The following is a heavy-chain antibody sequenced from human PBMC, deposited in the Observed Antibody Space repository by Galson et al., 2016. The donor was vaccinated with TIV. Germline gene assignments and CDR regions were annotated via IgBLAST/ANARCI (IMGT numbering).Heavy chain of an antibody. CDR3: ARGITVFGLVRGGMDV. V-gene: IGHV1-69*04. D-gene: IGHD3-3*01. CDR1: GDTFSSYA. CDR2: IIPILGVT. J-gene: IGHJ6*02. Sequence: SVKVSCKASGDTFSSYAISWVRQAPGQGLEWMGRIIPILGVTEYAQQFQGRVSITADTSTTTTFMELSGLRAEDTAVYYCARGITVFGLVRGGMDVWGQGATVTVSS.